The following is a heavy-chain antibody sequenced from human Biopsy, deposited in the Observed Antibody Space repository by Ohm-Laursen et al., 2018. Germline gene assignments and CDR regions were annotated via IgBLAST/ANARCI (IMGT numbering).Heavy chain of an antibody. CDR1: GGDINNYY. CDR3: AAYYYDSSGYFYAFHY. Sequence: TLSLTCNVSGGDINNYYWSWIRQPAGKGLEWIGRIYPGGSTNYNPSLKSRVIISADTSKNQFSLKLSSVTAADTAMYYCAAYYYDSSGYFYAFHYWGQGTLVTVSS. CDR2: IYPGGST. J-gene: IGHJ4*02. D-gene: IGHD3-22*01. V-gene: IGHV4-4*07.